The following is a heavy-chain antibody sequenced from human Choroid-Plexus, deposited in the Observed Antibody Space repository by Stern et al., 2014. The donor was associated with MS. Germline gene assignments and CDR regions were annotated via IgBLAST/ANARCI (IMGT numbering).Heavy chain of an antibody. CDR2: IYHTGSV. J-gene: IGHJ4*02. CDR1: GGSLRSYY. Sequence: QVQLQESGPGLVKPSETLSLTCTGSGGSLRSYYWNWIRQAPGKGLEWLGVIYHTGSVNYNPSLSSRVAMSVDTSKNQFSLTVSSVTAADTAVYYCAREGEYCSGSRCYPFLDYWGQGTLVTVSS. CDR3: AREGEYCSGSRCYPFLDY. D-gene: IGHD2-15*01. V-gene: IGHV4-59*01.